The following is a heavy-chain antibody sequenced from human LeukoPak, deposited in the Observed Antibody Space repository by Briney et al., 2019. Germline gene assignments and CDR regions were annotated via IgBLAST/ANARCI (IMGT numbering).Heavy chain of an antibody. J-gene: IGHJ4*02. CDR3: ARDWARRGHSGTCILIGY. Sequence: SVKVSCKASGGTFSSYTISWVRQAPGQGLEGMGRIIPILGIANYAQKFQGRVTITADKSTSTACMELSSLRSDQTSEYYCARDWARRGHSGTCILIGYWGQGTLVTVSS. V-gene: IGHV1-69*04. CDR2: IIPILGIA. CDR1: GGTFSSYT. D-gene: IGHD2-21*01.